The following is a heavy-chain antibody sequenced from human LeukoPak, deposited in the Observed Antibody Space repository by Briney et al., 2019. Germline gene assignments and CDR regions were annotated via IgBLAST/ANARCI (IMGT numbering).Heavy chain of an antibody. V-gene: IGHV4-59*01. CDR2: IYHSGTT. CDR1: VGSMSSYY. J-gene: IGHJ5*02. CDR3: ARAPGVGGGPVGGTNWFDP. Sequence: PSETLSLTCTVSVGSMSSYYWSWIRQPPGKGLEWIGYIYHSGTTNYNPSLKSRVTISVDKSKKQFSLKLNSVAAADTAVYYCARAPGVGGGPVGGTNWFDPWGQGTLVTVSS. D-gene: IGHD6-19*01.